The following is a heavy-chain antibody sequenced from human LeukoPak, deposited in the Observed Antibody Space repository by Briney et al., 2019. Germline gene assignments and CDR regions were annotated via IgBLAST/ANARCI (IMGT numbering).Heavy chain of an antibody. D-gene: IGHD2-21*01. CDR1: GFTVSSNY. Sequence: GGSLRLSCAASGFTVSSNYMSRVRQAPGKGLEWVSVIHFGGSTYYADSVKGRFTISRDNSKNTLHLQMNSLRAEDTAVYYCARDFGGDGGWYFDLWGRGTLVTVSS. V-gene: IGHV3-66*01. CDR2: IHFGGST. CDR3: ARDFGGDGGWYFDL. J-gene: IGHJ2*01.